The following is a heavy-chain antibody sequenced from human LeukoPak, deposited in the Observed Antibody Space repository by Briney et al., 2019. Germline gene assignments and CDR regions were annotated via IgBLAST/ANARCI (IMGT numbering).Heavy chain of an antibody. CDR2: INHSGST. V-gene: IGHV4-34*01. CDR3: ARWIAARLHYYYYYMDV. Sequence: SETLSLTCAVYGGSLSGYYWSWIRQPPGKGLEWIGEINHSGSTNYNPSLKSRVTISVDTSKNQFSLKLSSVTAADTAVYYCARWIAARLHYYYYYMDVWGKGTTVTVSS. J-gene: IGHJ6*03. D-gene: IGHD6-6*01. CDR1: GGSLSGYY.